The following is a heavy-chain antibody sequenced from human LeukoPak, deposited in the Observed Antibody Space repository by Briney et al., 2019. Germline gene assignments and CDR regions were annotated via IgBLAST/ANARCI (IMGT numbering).Heavy chain of an antibody. J-gene: IGHJ4*02. D-gene: IGHD3-16*02. CDR2: MNPNSGNT. CDR3: ARGNYDYIWGSYRYTGLRY. V-gene: IGHV1-8*01. CDR1: GYTFTSYD. Sequence: ASVKVSCKASGYTFTSYDINWVRQATGQGLEWMGWMNPNSGNTGYAQKFQGRVTMARNTSISTAYMELSSLRSEDTAVYYCARGNYDYIWGSYRYTGLRYWGQGTLVTVSS.